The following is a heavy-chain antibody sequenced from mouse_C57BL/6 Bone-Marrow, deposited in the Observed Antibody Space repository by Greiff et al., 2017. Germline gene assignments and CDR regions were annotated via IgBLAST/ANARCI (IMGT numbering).Heavy chain of an antibody. CDR2: IHPSDGDT. CDR1: GYTFTSYW. CDR3: TKATVDSYDFDY. J-gene: IGHJ2*01. Sequence: QVQLQQSGAELVKPGASVKVSCKASGYTFTSYWMHWVKQRPGQGLEWIGRIHPSDGDTNYNEKFKGKATLTVDKSSSTAYMQLSRLTSEDSAVYCCTKATVDSYDFDYWGQGTTLTVSS. V-gene: IGHV1-74*01. D-gene: IGHD1-1*01.